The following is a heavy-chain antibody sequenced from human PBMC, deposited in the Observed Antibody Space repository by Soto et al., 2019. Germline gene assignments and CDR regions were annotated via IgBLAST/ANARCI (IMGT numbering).Heavy chain of an antibody. D-gene: IGHD6-13*01. CDR1: GGSVSTGVHY. V-gene: IGHV4-61*08. CDR3: ARGYYTSWYWFDR. Sequence: QVQLQESGPGLVKPWETLSLTCTVSVSGGSVSTGVHYWSWIRQPPGKGLEWIGYIYYSGSTNYNPSLKSRVTISVDTSKNQFSLKLTSVTAADTAVYYCARGYYTSWYWFDRWGRGTLVTVSS. CDR2: IYYSGST. J-gene: IGHJ2*01.